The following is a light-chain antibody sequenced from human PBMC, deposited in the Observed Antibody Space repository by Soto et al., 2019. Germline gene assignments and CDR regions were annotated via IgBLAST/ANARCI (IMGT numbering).Light chain of an antibody. CDR1: KLGDKY. V-gene: IGLV3-1*01. J-gene: IGLJ1*01. CDR2: QDS. CDR3: QAWDSSTGDV. Sequence: YELTQPPSVSVSPGQTASITCSGDKLGDKYACWYQQKPGQSPVLVIYQDSKRPSGIPERFSGSNSGNTATLTISGTQAMDEADYYCQAWDSSTGDVFGTGTKLTVL.